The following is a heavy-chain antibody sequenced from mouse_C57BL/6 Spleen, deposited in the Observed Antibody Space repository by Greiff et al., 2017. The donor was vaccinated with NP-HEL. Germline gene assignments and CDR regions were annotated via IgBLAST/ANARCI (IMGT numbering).Heavy chain of an antibody. CDR1: GYSITSGYY. V-gene: IGHV3-6*01. CDR2: ISYDGSN. J-gene: IGHJ2*01. D-gene: IGHD4-1*01. Sequence: ESGPGLVKPSQSLSLTCSVTGYSITSGYYWNWIRQFPGNKLEWMGYISYDGSNNYNPSLKNRISITRDTSKNQFFLKLNSVTTEDTATYYCARERTGPYYFDYWGQGTTLTVSS. CDR3: ARERTGPYYFDY.